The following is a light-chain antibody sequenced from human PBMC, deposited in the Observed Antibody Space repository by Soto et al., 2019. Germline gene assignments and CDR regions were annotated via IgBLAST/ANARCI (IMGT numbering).Light chain of an antibody. V-gene: IGKV3-20*01. CDR1: QSISRY. CDR3: QQYGSSPWT. CDR2: GAS. J-gene: IGKJ1*01. Sequence: IVMTQSPATLSLCPGARTALSCRASQSISRYLAWYQQKPGQGPRLLIYGASSRATGIPDRFSGSGSGTDFTLTISRLEPEDFAVYYCQQYGSSPWTFGQGTKVDIK.